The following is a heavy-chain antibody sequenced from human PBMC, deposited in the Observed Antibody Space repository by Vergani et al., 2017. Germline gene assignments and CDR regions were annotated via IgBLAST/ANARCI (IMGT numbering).Heavy chain of an antibody. Sequence: QVQLQESGPGLVKPSETLSLTCPVSGYSISSGYYWGWIRQPPGKGLEWIGSFFHSGSTYYNPSLKSRVTISVDTSNNQFPLKLSSVTAADTAVYYCANDGQFGSGRGGPFWGQGTLVTV. CDR2: FFHSGST. J-gene: IGHJ4*02. D-gene: IGHD3-10*01. CDR1: GYSISSGYY. CDR3: ANDGQFGSGRGGPF. V-gene: IGHV4-38-2*01.